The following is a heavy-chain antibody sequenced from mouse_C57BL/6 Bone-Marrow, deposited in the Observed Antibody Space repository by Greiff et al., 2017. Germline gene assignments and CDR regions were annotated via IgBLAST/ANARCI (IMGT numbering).Heavy chain of an antibody. J-gene: IGHJ3*01. V-gene: IGHV1-81*01. D-gene: IGHD1-1*01. CDR2: IYPRSGNT. Sequence: VKLMESGAELARPGASVKLSCKASGYTFTSYGISWVKQRTGQGLEWIGEIYPRSGNTYYNEKFKGKATLTADKSSSTAYMELRSLTSEDSAVYFCAKIYYYGSRRFAYWGQGTLVTVSA. CDR1: GYTFTSYG. CDR3: AKIYYYGSRRFAY.